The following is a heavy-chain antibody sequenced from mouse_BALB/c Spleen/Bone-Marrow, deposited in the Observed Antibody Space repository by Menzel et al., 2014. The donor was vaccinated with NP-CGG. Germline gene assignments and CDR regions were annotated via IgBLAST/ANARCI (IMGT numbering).Heavy chain of an antibody. CDR2: INPGSSTI. J-gene: IGHJ2*01. V-gene: IGHV4-2*02. Sequence: EVKLMESGGGLVEPGGSLNLACVASGFDFSRYWMSWARQAPGKGQEWIGEINPGSSTINYSPSLKDKFIISRDNAKNTLCLQMDKERSEDTALYFCARLGICGYRDNGGQGTTLTVSS. CDR1: GFDFSRYW. CDR3: ARLGICGYRDN. D-gene: IGHD1-2*01.